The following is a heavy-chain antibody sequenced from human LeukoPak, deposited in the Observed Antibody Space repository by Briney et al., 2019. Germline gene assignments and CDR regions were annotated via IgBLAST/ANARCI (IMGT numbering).Heavy chain of an antibody. V-gene: IGHV3-23*01. D-gene: IGHD4/OR15-4a*01. CDR3: ARDKLLEYGNWFDP. CDR2: ISGSGGST. CDR1: GFTFSSYA. Sequence: GGSLRLSCAASGFTFSSYAMSWVRQAPGKGLEWVSAISGSGGSTYYADSVKGRFTISRDNSKNTLYLQMNSLRAEDTAVYYCARDKLLEYGNWFDPWGQGTLVTVSS. J-gene: IGHJ5*02.